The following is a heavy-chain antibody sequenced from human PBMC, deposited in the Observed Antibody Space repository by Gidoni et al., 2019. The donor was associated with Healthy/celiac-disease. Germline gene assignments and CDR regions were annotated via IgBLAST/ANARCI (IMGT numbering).Heavy chain of an antibody. CDR1: GGTFSSYA. V-gene: IGHV1-69*01. Sequence: QVQLVQSGAEVKKPGSSVKVSCKASGGTFSSYAISWVRQAPGQGLEWMGGIIPIFGTANYAQKFQGRVTITADESTSTAYMELSSLRSEDTAVYYCARDEIDYYDSSGYYPGSHYWGQGTLVTVSS. CDR3: ARDEIDYYDSSGYYPGSHY. CDR2: IIPIFGTA. D-gene: IGHD3-22*01. J-gene: IGHJ4*02.